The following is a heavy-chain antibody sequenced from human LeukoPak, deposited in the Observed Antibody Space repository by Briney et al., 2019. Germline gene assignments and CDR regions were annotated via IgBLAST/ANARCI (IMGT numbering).Heavy chain of an antibody. CDR3: ASNWGYSQGH. Sequence: SETLSLTCTVSSGSIGSSNWWSWVRQAPGKGLEWIGEISLGGNTNHNPSLRSRVTISVDQSKNQLFLKLTSVTAADTAIYYCASNWGYSQGHWGQGILVTVSS. CDR1: SGSIGSSNW. D-gene: IGHD7-27*01. CDR2: ISLGGNT. V-gene: IGHV4-4*02. J-gene: IGHJ4*02.